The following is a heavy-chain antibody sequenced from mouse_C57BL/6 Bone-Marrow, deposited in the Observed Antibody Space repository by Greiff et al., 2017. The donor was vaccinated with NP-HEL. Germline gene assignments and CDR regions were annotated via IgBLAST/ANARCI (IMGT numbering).Heavy chain of an antibody. CDR3: ARYGSKNWYFDV. CDR2: IYPGDGDT. CDR1: GYAFSSSW. V-gene: IGHV1-82*01. J-gene: IGHJ1*03. D-gene: IGHD1-1*01. Sequence: QVQLKQSGPELVKPGASVKISCKASGYAFSSSWMNWVKQRPGKGLEWIGRIYPGDGDTNYNGKFKGKATLTADKSSSTAYMQLSSLTSEDSAVYFCARYGSKNWYFDVWGTGTTVTVSS.